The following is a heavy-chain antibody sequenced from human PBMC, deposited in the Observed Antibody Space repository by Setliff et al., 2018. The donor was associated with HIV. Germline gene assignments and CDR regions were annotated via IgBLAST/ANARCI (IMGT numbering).Heavy chain of an antibody. CDR3: ARWCAAAGCYPAIYHFDS. Sequence: ASVKVSCKASGYTFSEYAIHWVRQAPGQRLEWMGRIDTDNGYRRYSPKLLGRVTITKDTSANTAFMELRGLRSEDTAVYYCARWCAAAGCYPAIYHFDSWGQGTLVTVSS. D-gene: IGHD2-2*01. CDR1: GYTFSEYA. J-gene: IGHJ4*02. V-gene: IGHV1-3*04. CDR2: IDTDNGYR.